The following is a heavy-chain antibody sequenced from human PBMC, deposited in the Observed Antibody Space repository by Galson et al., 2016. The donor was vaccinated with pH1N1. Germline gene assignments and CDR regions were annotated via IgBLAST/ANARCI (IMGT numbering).Heavy chain of an antibody. Sequence: SLRLSCAASGFTFDDYAMHWVRQAPGKGLEWVSGISWNSGSIGYADSGKGRFTISRDNAKNSLYLQMNSLRAEDTALYYCAKVDGYYLGYFDYWGQGTLVTVSS. D-gene: IGHD2-21*02. CDR3: AKVDGYYLGYFDY. V-gene: IGHV3-9*01. CDR1: GFTFDDYA. CDR2: ISWNSGSI. J-gene: IGHJ4*02.